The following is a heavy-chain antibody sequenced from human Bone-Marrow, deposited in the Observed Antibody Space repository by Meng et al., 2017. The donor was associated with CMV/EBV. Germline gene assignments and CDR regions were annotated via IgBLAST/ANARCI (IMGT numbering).Heavy chain of an antibody. V-gene: IGHV3-30*02. CDR1: GFTFNSYG. D-gene: IGHD3-10*01. J-gene: IGHJ4*02. CDR2: IRYDGSNK. CDR3: AKDRGGSGSYEVDY. Sequence: GESLKISCAASGFTFNSYGIHWVRQAPGKGLEWVAFIRYDGSNKYYADSVKGRFTISRDNSKNTLYLQMNSLRAEDTAVYYCAKDRGGSGSYEVDYCGQGTLVTVSS.